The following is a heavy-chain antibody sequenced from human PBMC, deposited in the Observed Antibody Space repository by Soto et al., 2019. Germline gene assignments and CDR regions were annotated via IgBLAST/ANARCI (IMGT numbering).Heavy chain of an antibody. J-gene: IGHJ6*02. CDR1: GFTLSAYS. V-gene: IGHV3-21*01. Sequence: GGSLRLSCAASGFTLSAYSMNWVRQTPGKGLEWVSSISTSSTYIHYADSVKGRFTISRDNAKNSLFLQMNSLRAGDTAVYYCAKDRLRGGFLTTATTNGMDVWGQGTTVTVSS. D-gene: IGHD1-26*01. CDR2: ISTSSTYI. CDR3: AKDRLRGGFLTTATTNGMDV.